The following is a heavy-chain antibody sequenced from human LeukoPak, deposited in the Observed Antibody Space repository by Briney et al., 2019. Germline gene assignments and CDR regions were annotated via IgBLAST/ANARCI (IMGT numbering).Heavy chain of an antibody. CDR1: GFTFSSYS. Sequence: PGGSLRLSCAASGFTFSSYSMNWVRQAPGKGLEWVSYISTGSGTVYYADFVRGRFTISRDDARNSLYLQMNSLRGEDTAVYYCARYAWSLGPAPGTPLFDYWGQGTPVTVSS. V-gene: IGHV3-48*01. J-gene: IGHJ4*02. CDR2: ISTGSGTV. D-gene: IGHD6-13*01. CDR3: ARYAWSLGPAPGTPLFDY.